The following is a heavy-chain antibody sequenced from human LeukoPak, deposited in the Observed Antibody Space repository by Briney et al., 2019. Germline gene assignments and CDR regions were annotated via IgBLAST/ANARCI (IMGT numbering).Heavy chain of an antibody. Sequence: GGSLRLSCAASGFIFTSYSMNWVRQAPGKGLEWVSSISSSSGTYIYYADSVKGRFTISRDNAKNSLYLQMDSLRAEDTAVYYCARRAMTERGHSYGLDYWGQGTLVTVSS. CDR1: GFIFTSYS. V-gene: IGHV3-21*01. J-gene: IGHJ4*02. CDR3: ARRAMTERGHSYGLDY. CDR2: ISSSSGTYI. D-gene: IGHD5-18*01.